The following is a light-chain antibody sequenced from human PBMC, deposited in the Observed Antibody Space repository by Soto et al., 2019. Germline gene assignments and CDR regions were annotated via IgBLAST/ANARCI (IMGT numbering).Light chain of an antibody. CDR2: RNN. CDR3: AAWDDRVSGRYV. V-gene: IGLV1-47*01. CDR1: SSNIGSNY. J-gene: IGLJ1*01. Sequence: QSVLTQPPSASGTPGQRVTISCSGSSSNIGSNYVYWYQQLPGTAPKLLIYRNNQRPSGVPDRFSGSKSGTSASLAISGLRSEDEADYYCAAWDDRVSGRYVFVTGTKVTXL.